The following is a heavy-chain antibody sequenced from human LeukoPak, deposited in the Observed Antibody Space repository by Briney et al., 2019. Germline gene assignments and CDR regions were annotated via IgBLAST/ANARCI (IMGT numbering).Heavy chain of an antibody. J-gene: IGHJ6*02. V-gene: IGHV3-33*01. CDR2: IWYDGSNK. Sequence: GRSLRLSCAASGFTFSSYGMHWVRQAPGKGLEWVAVIWYDGSNKYYADSVKGRFTTSRDNSKNTLYLQMNSLRAEDTAVYYCARERFLEWLTNYYYYGMDVWGQGTTVTVSS. D-gene: IGHD3-3*01. CDR1: GFTFSSYG. CDR3: ARERFLEWLTNYYYYGMDV.